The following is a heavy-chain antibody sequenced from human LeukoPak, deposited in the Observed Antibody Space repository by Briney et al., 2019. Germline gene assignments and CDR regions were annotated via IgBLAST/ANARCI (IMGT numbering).Heavy chain of an antibody. V-gene: IGHV3-43*02. CDR2: INENGDIA. J-gene: IGHJ4*02. CDR3: ARGAFHSSGWLTHFDY. CDR1: GFTFDDYA. Sequence: GGSLRLSCAASGFTFDDYAMHWVRQGPGKSLEWVSLINENGDIAYYGDSVRGRFTVSRDNAKNSLYLQMNSLRAEDTALYYCARGAFHSSGWLTHFDYWGQGTLVTVSS. D-gene: IGHD6-19*01.